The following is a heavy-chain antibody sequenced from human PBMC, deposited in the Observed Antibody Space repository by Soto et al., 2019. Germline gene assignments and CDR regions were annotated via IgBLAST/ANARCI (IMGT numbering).Heavy chain of an antibody. V-gene: IGHV4-39*01. CDR1: GCSISCCSYY. J-gene: IGHJ5*02. CDR2: IYYSGST. D-gene: IGHD3-3*02. CDR3: ASPKIAFYNWFDP. Sequence: SETLSLTCTFSGCSISCCSYYWGWIRQPPGKGLEWIGSIYYSGSTYYNPSLKSRVTISVDTSKNQFSLKLSSVTAADTAVYYCASPKIAFYNWFDPWGQGTLVTVSS.